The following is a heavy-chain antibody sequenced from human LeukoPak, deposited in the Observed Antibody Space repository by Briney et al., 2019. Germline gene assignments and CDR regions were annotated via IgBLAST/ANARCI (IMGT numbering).Heavy chain of an antibody. CDR2: ITTGDST. Sequence: GGSLRLSCAASGFTFSTYVMNWVRQAPGKGLEWVSHITTGDSTYYPDSVKGRFTISRDNSKNTLYLQMNSLRAEDTAVYYCARGGGSYYFDYWGQGTLVTVSS. D-gene: IGHD3-10*01. CDR3: ARGGGSYYFDY. CDR1: GFTFSTYV. J-gene: IGHJ4*02. V-gene: IGHV3-23*01.